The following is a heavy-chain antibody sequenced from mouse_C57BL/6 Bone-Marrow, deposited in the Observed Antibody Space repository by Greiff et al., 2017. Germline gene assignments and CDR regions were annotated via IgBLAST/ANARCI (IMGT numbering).Heavy chain of an antibody. CDR1: GYTFTSYG. CDR3: ARSDYGNPSAMDY. D-gene: IGHD2-1*01. V-gene: IGHV1-81*01. J-gene: IGHJ4*01. Sequence: QVQLKQSGAELARPGASVKLSCKASGYTFTSYGISWVKQRTGQGLEWIGEIYPRSGNTYYNEKFKGKATLTADKSSSTAYMELRSLTSEDSAVYFCARSDYGNPSAMDYWGQGTSVTVSS. CDR2: IYPRSGNT.